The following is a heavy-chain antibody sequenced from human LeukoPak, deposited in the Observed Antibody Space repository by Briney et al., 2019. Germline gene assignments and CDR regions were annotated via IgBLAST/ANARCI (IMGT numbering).Heavy chain of an antibody. CDR3: ARSGRRGYSYGYRFKYYFDY. J-gene: IGHJ4*02. Sequence: GGSLRLSCAASGFTLPRHGINWVRQAPGKGLEWVSGISPSGSILYYADSVKGRFTISRDNSKNTVSLQMNSLRAEDTAVYYCARSGRRGYSYGYRFKYYFDYWGQGTLVTVSS. CDR1: GFTLPRHG. D-gene: IGHD5-18*01. V-gene: IGHV3-23*01. CDR2: ISPSGSIL.